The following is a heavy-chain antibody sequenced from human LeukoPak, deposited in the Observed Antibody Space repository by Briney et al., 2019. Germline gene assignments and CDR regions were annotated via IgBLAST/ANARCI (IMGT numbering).Heavy chain of an antibody. D-gene: IGHD5-12*01. CDR1: GFTFSSYA. J-gene: IGHJ4*02. V-gene: IGHV3-23*01. Sequence: PGGSLRLSCAASGFTFSSYAMSWVRQPPGKGLEWVSAISGSGGSTYYADSVKGRFTIFRDNSKNTLFLQMNSLRGEETAVYYCAKGRPRTRCGYSGYEPFVYWGEGGLVTVSS. CDR2: ISGSGGST. CDR3: AKGRPRTRCGYSGYEPFVY.